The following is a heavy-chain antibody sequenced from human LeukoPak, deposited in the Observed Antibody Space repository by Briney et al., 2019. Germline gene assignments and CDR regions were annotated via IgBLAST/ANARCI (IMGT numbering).Heavy chain of an antibody. CDR2: IYTSGST. Sequence: SETLSLTCTVSGGSISSYYWSWIRQPAGKGLEWIGRIYTSGSTNYNPSLKSRVTMSVDASKNQFSLKLSSVTAADTAVYYCARDLNTPELRYCSSTSCHPNYYMDVWGKGTTVTVSS. J-gene: IGHJ6*03. CDR3: ARDLNTPELRYCSSTSCHPNYYMDV. V-gene: IGHV4-4*07. CDR1: GGSISSYY. D-gene: IGHD2-2*01.